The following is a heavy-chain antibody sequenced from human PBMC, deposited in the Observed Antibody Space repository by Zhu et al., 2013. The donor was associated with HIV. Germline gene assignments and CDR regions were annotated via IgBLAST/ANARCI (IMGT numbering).Heavy chain of an antibody. CDR3: ARDRAYYDSSPSAGDY. J-gene: IGHJ4*02. CDR1: GGTFSSYA. CDR2: IIPIFGTA. V-gene: IGHV1-69*01. Sequence: QVQLVQSGAEVKKPGSSVRVSCKASGGTFSSYAISWVRQAPGQGLEWMGGIIPIFGTANYAQKFQGRVTITADESTSTAYMELSSLRSEDTAVYYCARDRAYYDSSPSAGDYWGQGNPGHRLL. D-gene: IGHD3-22*01.